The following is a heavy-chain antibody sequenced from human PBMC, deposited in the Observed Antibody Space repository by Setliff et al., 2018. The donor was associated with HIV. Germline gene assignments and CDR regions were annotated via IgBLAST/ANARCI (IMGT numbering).Heavy chain of an antibody. Sequence: SQTLSLTCAVYGGSFSGYYWSWIRQPPGKVLEWIGEINHSGSTNYNPSLKSRVTISVDTSKNQFSLKLSSVTAADTAVYFCARTDHTSSSDFWGQGTLVTVSS. D-gene: IGHD6-6*01. V-gene: IGHV4-34*01. CDR1: GGSFSGYY. J-gene: IGHJ4*02. CDR3: ARTDHTSSSDF. CDR2: INHSGST.